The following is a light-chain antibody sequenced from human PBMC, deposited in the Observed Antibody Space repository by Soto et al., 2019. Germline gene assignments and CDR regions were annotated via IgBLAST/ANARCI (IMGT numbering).Light chain of an antibody. CDR2: AAS. J-gene: IGKJ1*01. Sequence: IQLTQSPSSLSASVGDRVTITCRASQNINSHLNWYQQKAGKTPQLLIHAASSLQSGVPLRFSGSGSGTDYTLTISSLQPEDSATYYCQQSSTTWTFGQGTKVDI. CDR3: QQSSTTWT. V-gene: IGKV1-39*01. CDR1: QNINSH.